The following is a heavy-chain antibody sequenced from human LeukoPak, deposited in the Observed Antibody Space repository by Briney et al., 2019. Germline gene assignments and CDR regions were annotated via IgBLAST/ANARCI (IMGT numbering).Heavy chain of an antibody. CDR1: GFTFSTSG. V-gene: IGHV3-30*02. CDR3: AKGGRGDSDHHG. CDR2: IQYDGNNK. D-gene: IGHD2-21*02. J-gene: IGHJ4*02. Sequence: GGSLRLSCATSGFTFSTSGVHWVRQAPGKGLEWVAWIQYDGNNKQYADSVKGIFTISRYYSKNTLYLHMDRLRGADTAVNYCAKGGRGDSDHHGWGQGTLVTVSS.